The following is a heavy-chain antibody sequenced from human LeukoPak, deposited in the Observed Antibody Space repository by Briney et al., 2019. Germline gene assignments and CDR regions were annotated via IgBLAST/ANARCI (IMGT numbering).Heavy chain of an antibody. Sequence: PGGSLRLSCAASGFTFSSYGMHWVRQAPGKGLEWVAFIRYDGSNKYYADSVKGRFTISRDNSKNTLYLQMNSLRAEDTAVYYCAKDLDTLSPDNMIVVVQSPFDAFDIWGQGAMVTVSS. J-gene: IGHJ3*02. CDR1: GFTFSSYG. CDR3: AKDLDTLSPDNMIVVVQSPFDAFDI. CDR2: IRYDGSNK. V-gene: IGHV3-30*02. D-gene: IGHD3-22*01.